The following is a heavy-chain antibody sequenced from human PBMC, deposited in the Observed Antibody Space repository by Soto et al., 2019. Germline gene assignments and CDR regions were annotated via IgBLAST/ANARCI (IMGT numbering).Heavy chain of an antibody. D-gene: IGHD6-13*01. CDR2: ISGSAGST. CDR1: GFTFSNYA. CDR3: AKAGGAAGTVDYFDY. J-gene: IGHJ4*02. Sequence: DVQLLESGGGLVQPGGSLRLSCAASGFTFSNYAINWVRQSPGKGLEWVSVISGSAGSTYYADSVKGRFTITRDTSKNTLFLQMYSLRAEDTAVYYCAKAGGAAGTVDYFDYWGQGTLVTVSS. V-gene: IGHV3-23*01.